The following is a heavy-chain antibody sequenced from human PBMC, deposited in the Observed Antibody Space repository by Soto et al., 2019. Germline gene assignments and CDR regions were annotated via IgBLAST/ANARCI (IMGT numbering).Heavy chain of an antibody. CDR1: GGSFSGYY. Sequence: SETLSLTCAVYGGSFSGYYWSWIRQPPGKGLEWIGEINHSGSTNYNPSLKSRVTISVDTSKNQFSLKLSSVTAADTAVYYCARAPIPDTAMTAGLDYWGQGTLVTVSS. CDR3: ARAPIPDTAMTAGLDY. D-gene: IGHD5-18*01. J-gene: IGHJ4*02. CDR2: INHSGST. V-gene: IGHV4-34*01.